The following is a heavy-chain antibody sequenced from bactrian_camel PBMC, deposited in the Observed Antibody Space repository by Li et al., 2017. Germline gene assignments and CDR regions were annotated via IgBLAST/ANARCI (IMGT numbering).Heavy chain of an antibody. CDR2: IYSDGSNT. Sequence: HVQLVESGGGLVQPGGSLGLSCAASGFTFSSYYMSWVRQAPGKGLEWVSSIYSDGSNTYYTDSVKGRFTISRESGKNTVHLQMNSLMPEDSGVYYCAGDRSYGAWYMESQYKYWGRGTQVTVS. V-gene: IGHV3-2*01. D-gene: IGHD6*01. CDR3: AGDRSYGAWYMESQYKY. J-gene: IGHJ4*01. CDR1: GFTFSSYY.